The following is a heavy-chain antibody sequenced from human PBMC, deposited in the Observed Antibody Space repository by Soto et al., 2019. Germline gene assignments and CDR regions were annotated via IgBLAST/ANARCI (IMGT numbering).Heavy chain of an antibody. CDR3: ARDRVESCSPEYFQH. Sequence: EVQLVESGGGLIQPGGSLRLSCAASGFTVSSNYMSWVRQAPGKGLEWVSVIYSGGSTYYADAVKGRFTISRDNFKNTLYLQMNILRAEDTAVYYCARDRVESCSPEYFQHWGQGTLVTVSS. D-gene: IGHD2-15*01. CDR2: IYSGGST. J-gene: IGHJ1*01. V-gene: IGHV3-53*01. CDR1: GFTVSSNY.